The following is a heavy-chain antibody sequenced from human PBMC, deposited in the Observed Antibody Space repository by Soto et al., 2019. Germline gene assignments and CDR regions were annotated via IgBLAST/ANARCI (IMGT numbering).Heavy chain of an antibody. CDR3: VGFNFDILPAYYAFDI. CDR2: IYYSGNT. V-gene: IGHV4-30-4*01. D-gene: IGHD3-9*01. J-gene: IGHJ3*02. Sequence: SETLSLTCTVSGGSISSGNYYWSWIRQPPGKGLEWIGYIYYSGNTYYNPSLKSRVVISVDTSKNQFSLKLSSVTAADTAVYYCVGFNFDILPAYYAFDIWGQGTMVTVSS. CDR1: GGSISSGNYY.